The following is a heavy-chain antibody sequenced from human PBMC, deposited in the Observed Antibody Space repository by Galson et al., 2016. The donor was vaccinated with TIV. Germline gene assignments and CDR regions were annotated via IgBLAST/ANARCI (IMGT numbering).Heavy chain of an antibody. V-gene: IGHV4-30-4*01. Sequence: EWIGYIYYSGSTFYNPSLKSRITISLDTSKNQFSLKVASVTAADTAVYYCARKAGNYYYAMDVWGQGTKVTVSS. CDR3: ARKAGNYYYAMDV. CDR2: IYYSGST. J-gene: IGHJ6*02.